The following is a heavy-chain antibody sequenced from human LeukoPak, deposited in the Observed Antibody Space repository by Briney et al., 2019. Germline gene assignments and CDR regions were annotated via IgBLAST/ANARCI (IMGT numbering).Heavy chain of an antibody. CDR2: INPSGGST. CDR3: ARDMDCSSTSCYPLYMDV. Sequence: ASVKISCKASGYTFTSYYMHWVRQAPGQGLEWMGIINPSGGSTSYAQKFQGRVTMTRDMSTSTVYMELSSLRSEDTAVYYCARDMDCSSTSCYPLYMDVWGKGTTVTVSS. D-gene: IGHD2-2*01. CDR1: GYTFTSYY. J-gene: IGHJ6*03. V-gene: IGHV1-46*01.